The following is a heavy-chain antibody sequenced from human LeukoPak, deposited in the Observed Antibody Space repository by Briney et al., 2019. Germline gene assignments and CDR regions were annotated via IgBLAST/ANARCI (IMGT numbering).Heavy chain of an antibody. CDR2: IYSGGST. Sequence: PGGSLRLSCAASGFTFSSYWMSWVRQAPGKGLEWVSVIYSGGSTYYADSVKGRFTISRDNSKNTLYLQMNSLRAEDTAVYYCAKDLVGATHFDYWGQGTLVTVSS. CDR3: AKDLVGATHFDY. CDR1: GFTFSSYW. V-gene: IGHV3-66*01. J-gene: IGHJ4*02. D-gene: IGHD1-26*01.